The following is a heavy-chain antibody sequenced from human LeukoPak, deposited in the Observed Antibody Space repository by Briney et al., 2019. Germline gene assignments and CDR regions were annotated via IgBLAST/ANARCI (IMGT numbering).Heavy chain of an antibody. J-gene: IGHJ4*02. V-gene: IGHV4-34*01. CDR3: ARGSVAAADY. CDR2: INHSGST. CDR1: GGSFSGSH. Sequence: SETLSLTCAVYGGSFSGSHWSWIRQPPGKGLEWIGEINHSGSTNYNPSLKSRVTISVDTSKNQFSLKLSSVTAADTAVYYCARGSVAAADYWGQGTLVTVSS. D-gene: IGHD6-25*01.